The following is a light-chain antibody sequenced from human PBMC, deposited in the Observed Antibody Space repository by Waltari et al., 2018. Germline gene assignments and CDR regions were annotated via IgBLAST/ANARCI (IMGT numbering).Light chain of an antibody. V-gene: IGLV3-25*03. Sequence: SYELTQPPSVSVSPGQTARNPCFGDALPKKYAYWYQQKSGQAPVLVIYKDSERPSGIPERFTGSRSGTSVTLTISAVQAEDEADYYCQSADSSGVCVLFGGGTKLTVL. CDR2: KDS. J-gene: IGLJ2*01. CDR1: ALPKKY. CDR3: QSADSSGVCVL.